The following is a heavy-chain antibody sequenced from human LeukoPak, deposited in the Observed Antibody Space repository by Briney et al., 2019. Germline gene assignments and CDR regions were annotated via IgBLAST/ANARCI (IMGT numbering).Heavy chain of an antibody. CDR3: ARDRAAAGTGVY. V-gene: IGHV3-21*01. J-gene: IGHJ4*02. D-gene: IGHD6-13*01. CDR2: ISSSSSYI. Sequence: GGSLRLSCAASGFTFSSYAMSWARQAPGKGLEWVSSISSSSSYIYYADSVKGRFTISRDNAKNSLYLQMNSLRAEDTAVYYCARDRAAAGTGVYWGQGTLVTVSS. CDR1: GFTFSSYA.